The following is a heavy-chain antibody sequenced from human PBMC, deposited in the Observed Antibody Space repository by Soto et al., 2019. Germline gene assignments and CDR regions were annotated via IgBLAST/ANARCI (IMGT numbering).Heavy chain of an antibody. D-gene: IGHD1-20*01. CDR1: GGSITSDYSC. J-gene: IGHJ3*02. V-gene: IGHV4-31*03. CDR2: IDNSGTS. Sequence: SETLSLTCTVSGGSITSDYSCWSWIRQHPGRGLEWIGYIDNSGTSYYNPSLKSRLTISVDTSNNQFSLHLRSVTAADTAVYYCARVGISGTIDAFDIWGQGTMVTVSS. CDR3: ARVGISGTIDAFDI.